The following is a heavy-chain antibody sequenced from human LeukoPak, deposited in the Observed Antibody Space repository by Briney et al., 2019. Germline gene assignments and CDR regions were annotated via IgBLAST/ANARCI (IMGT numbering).Heavy chain of an antibody. CDR3: ARDSPGYGAYVS. D-gene: IGHD5-12*01. J-gene: IGHJ1*01. CDR2: IKEDGSRE. CDR1: GFPFNTHW. Sequence: GGSLRLSCAASGFPFNTHWMGWVRQAPGKGLEWVANIKEDGSREYYVDSVKGRFTISRDNAKNSLYLQMDSLTAEDTAVYYCARDSPGYGAYVSWGQGTLVSVSS. V-gene: IGHV3-7*01.